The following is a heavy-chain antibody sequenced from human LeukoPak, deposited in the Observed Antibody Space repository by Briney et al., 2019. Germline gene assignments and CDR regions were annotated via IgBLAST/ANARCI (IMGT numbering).Heavy chain of an antibody. CDR1: GFTFSDYY. V-gene: IGHV3-11*03. CDR2: ISSSGSHT. Sequence: AGSLRLSCVASGFTFSDYYMSWIRQAAPKRLEWVSYISSSGSHTNYADSVTGRFTISRNNAKKSLHLQMNSLTAEDTAAYYCARHPDGSLSLDYGGQGPRVTVS. CDR3: ARHPDGSLSLDY. J-gene: IGHJ4*02. D-gene: IGHD2-15*01.